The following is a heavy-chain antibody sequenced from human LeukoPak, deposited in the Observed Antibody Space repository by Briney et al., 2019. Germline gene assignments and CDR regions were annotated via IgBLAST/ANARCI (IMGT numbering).Heavy chain of an antibody. CDR3: ARQEGVAAAANWFGP. D-gene: IGHD6-25*01. CDR1: GGSISTYY. CDR2: IYYSGSA. J-gene: IGHJ5*02. Sequence: SETLSLTCTVSGGSISTYYWSWIRQPPGKGLEWIGYIYYSGSANYNPSLKSRVTISVDTSKNQFSLKLSSVTAADTAVYYCARQEGVAAAANWFGPWGQGTLVTVSS. V-gene: IGHV4-59*08.